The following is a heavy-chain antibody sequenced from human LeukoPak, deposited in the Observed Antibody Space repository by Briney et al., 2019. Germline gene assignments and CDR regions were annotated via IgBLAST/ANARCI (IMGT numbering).Heavy chain of an antibody. V-gene: IGHV3-30-3*01. D-gene: IGHD5-24*01. CDR2: ISYDGSNK. CDR1: GFTFSSYA. J-gene: IGHJ4*02. CDR3: ARDSDGYNPPDY. Sequence: PGGSLRLSCAASGFTFSSYAMHWVRQAPGKGLEWVAVISYDGSNKYYADSVKGRFTISRDNSKNTLYLQMNSLRAEDTAAYYCARDSDGYNPPDYWGQGTLVTVSS.